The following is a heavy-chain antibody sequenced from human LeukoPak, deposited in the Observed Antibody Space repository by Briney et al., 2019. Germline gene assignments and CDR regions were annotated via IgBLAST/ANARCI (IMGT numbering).Heavy chain of an antibody. Sequence: ASVKVSCKASGYTFTGYYMHWVRQAPGQGLEWMGWINPNSGGTNYAQKFQGRVTMTRDTSISTAYMELSRLRSDDTAVYYCASARLLWFGELLLPDYWGQGTLVTVSS. CDR2: INPNSGGT. D-gene: IGHD3-10*01. J-gene: IGHJ4*02. V-gene: IGHV1-2*02. CDR1: GYTFTGYY. CDR3: ASARLLWFGELLLPDY.